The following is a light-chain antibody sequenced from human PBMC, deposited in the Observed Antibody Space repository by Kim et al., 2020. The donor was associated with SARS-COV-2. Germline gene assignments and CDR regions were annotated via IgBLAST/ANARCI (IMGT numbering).Light chain of an antibody. Sequence: QSALTQPASVSGSPGQSITISCTGTSSDVGGYNYVSWYQQHPGKAPKLMIYDVSNRPSGVSNRFSGSKSGNTASLTIPGRQAEDEADYYCSSYTSSSIYVFGTGTKVTVL. CDR1: SSDVGGYNY. CDR2: DVS. J-gene: IGLJ1*01. CDR3: SSYTSSSIYV. V-gene: IGLV2-14*03.